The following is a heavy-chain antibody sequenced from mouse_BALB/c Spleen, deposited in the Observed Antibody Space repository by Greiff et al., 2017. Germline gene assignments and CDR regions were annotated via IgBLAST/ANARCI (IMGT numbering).Heavy chain of an antibody. CDR3: TRVGDGYYSFDY. D-gene: IGHD2-3*01. CDR1: GFTFSSYT. J-gene: IGHJ2*01. CDR2: ISSGGSYT. V-gene: IGHV5-6-4*01. Sequence: VQLKESGGGLVKPGGSLKLSCAASGFTFSSYTMSWVRQTPEKRLEWVATISSGGSYTYYPDSVKGRFTISRDNAKNTLYLQMSSLKSEDTAMYYCTRVGDGYYSFDYWGQGTTLTVSS.